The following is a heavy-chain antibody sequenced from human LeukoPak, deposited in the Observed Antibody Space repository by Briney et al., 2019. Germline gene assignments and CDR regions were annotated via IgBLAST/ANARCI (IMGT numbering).Heavy chain of an antibody. J-gene: IGHJ4*02. V-gene: IGHV3-11*06. Sequence: KPGGSLRLSCAASGFTFSDYYMSWIRQAPGKGLEWVSYISSSSSYTNYADSVKGRFTISRDNAKNSLYLQMNSLRAEDTAVYYCAKERLKKNPGVVVFDYWGQGTLVTVSS. CDR2: ISSSSSYT. CDR3: AKERLKKNPGVVVFDY. CDR1: GFTFSDYY. D-gene: IGHD2-2*01.